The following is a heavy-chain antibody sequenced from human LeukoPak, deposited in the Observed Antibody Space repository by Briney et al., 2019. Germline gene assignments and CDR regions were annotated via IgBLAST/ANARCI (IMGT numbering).Heavy chain of an antibody. Sequence: GASVKVSCKASGYTFTGYYMHWVRQAPGQGLEWMGRINPNSGGTNYAQKFQGRVTMTRDTSISTAYMELSRLRSDDTAVYYCASSSWPNYYYYMDVWGKGTTVTVSS. D-gene: IGHD6-13*01. J-gene: IGHJ6*03. CDR2: INPNSGGT. CDR1: GYTFTGYY. V-gene: IGHV1-2*06. CDR3: ASSSWPNYYYYMDV.